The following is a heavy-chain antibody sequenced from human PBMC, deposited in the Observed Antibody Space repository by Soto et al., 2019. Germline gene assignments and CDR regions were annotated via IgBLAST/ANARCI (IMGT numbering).Heavy chain of an antibody. CDR1: GFTFTRHW. V-gene: IGHV3-74*01. CDR3: AREIIAVIGTIRWFDP. CDR2: INGDGSSI. Sequence: EVQLVESGGGLVQPGGSLRLSCAASGFTFTRHWMHWVRQAPGKGPVWVSRINGDGSSISYADSVKGRFTISRDNAKNTLYLQMNSLRAEDTAVYYCAREIIAVIGTIRWFDPWGQGTLVTVSS. J-gene: IGHJ5*02. D-gene: IGHD6-13*01.